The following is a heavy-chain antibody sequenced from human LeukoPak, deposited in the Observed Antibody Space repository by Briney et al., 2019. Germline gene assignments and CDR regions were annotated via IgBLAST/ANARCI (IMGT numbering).Heavy chain of an antibody. CDR2: INPSGGST. Sequence: GASVKVSCKASGYTFTSYYMHWVRQAPGQGLEWMGLINPSGGSTSYAQKFQGRVTMPRDTSPSPVYMELSRLRSADTAVYYCARVSGYCSGGSCYGLPSHGTDVWGQGTPVTVSS. J-gene: IGHJ6*02. D-gene: IGHD2-15*01. V-gene: IGHV1-46*01. CDR1: GYTFTSYY. CDR3: ARVSGYCSGGSCYGLPSHGTDV.